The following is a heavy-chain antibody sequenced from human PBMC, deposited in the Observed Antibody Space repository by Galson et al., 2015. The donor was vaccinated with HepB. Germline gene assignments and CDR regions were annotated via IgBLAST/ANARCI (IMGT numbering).Heavy chain of an antibody. Sequence: SLRLSCAASGFISSNYAMSWVRQVPGKGLEWVSTISGSIGSTYYADSVKGRFTISRDNSQSTLYLHMNSLRVEDTAVYYCVSSGGYNYWEDDFDYWGQGTLVTVSS. J-gene: IGHJ4*02. V-gene: IGHV3-23*01. D-gene: IGHD5-24*01. CDR2: ISGSIGST. CDR3: VSSGGYNYWEDDFDY. CDR1: GFISSNYA.